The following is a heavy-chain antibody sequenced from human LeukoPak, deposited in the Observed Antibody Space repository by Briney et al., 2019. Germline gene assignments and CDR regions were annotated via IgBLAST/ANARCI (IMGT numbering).Heavy chain of an antibody. CDR3: ARVRSSWNFAD. D-gene: IGHD6-13*01. CDR1: GGSISSYY. CDR2: IYYSGST. J-gene: IGHJ4*02. Sequence: PSETLSLTCTVSGGSISSYYWSWIRQPPGKGLEWIGYIYYSGSTNYNPSLKSRVTISVDTSKNQFSLKLSSVTAADTAVYYCARVRSSWNFADWGQGTLVTVSS. V-gene: IGHV4-59*01.